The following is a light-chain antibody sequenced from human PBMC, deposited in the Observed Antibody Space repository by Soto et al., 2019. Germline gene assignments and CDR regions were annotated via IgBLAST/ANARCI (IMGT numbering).Light chain of an antibody. Sequence: EIVMTQSPATLSVSPGERATLSCRASQSVSSNLAWYQQKPGQAPRLLIYGASTRATGIPARFSGSGSGTDFTLTISSLQSEDFALYYCQQYNNWPLTFGQGTKVEIK. J-gene: IGKJ1*01. CDR1: QSVSSN. CDR2: GAS. V-gene: IGKV3-15*01. CDR3: QQYNNWPLT.